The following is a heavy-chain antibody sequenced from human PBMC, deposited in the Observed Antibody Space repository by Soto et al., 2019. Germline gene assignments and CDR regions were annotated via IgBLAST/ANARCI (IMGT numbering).Heavy chain of an antibody. CDR2: INHVGIT. Sequence: SETLSLTCAVSGGSFRGFYWTWIRQSPGKGVEGLGDINHVGITNYNPSLKSRVSIPVDTSKSQFSLKLSSVTAADTAVYYCARAHGFLGGRQQPIDSWGQGTLVTVSS. D-gene: IGHD2-15*01. CDR1: GGSFRGFY. CDR3: ARAHGFLGGRQQPIDS. J-gene: IGHJ4*02. V-gene: IGHV4-34*01.